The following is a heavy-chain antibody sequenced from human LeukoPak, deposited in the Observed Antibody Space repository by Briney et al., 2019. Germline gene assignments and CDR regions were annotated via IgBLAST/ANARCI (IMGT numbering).Heavy chain of an antibody. V-gene: IGHV3-30*01. Sequence: GGSLRLSCAASGLIFSNYAMHWVRQAPGKGLEWVAVISYVATNKYYADSVKGRFTISRDNSKNTLFLQMNSLRAEDTAVYYCARGWELQDDYFDFWGQGTLVTVSS. D-gene: IGHD1-26*01. CDR1: GLIFSNYA. CDR3: ARGWELQDDYFDF. CDR2: ISYVATNK. J-gene: IGHJ4*02.